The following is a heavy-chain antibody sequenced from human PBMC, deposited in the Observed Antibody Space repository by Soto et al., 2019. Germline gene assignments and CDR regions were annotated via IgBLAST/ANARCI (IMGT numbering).Heavy chain of an antibody. J-gene: IGHJ6*02. CDR1: GFTFSSYG. CDR2: ISYDGSNK. CDR3: AKAGGRSSYAAVSCYYYCMEV. D-gene: IGHD4-4*01. Sequence: PGGSLRLSCAASGFTFSSYGMHWVRQAPGKGLEWVAVISYDGSNKYYADSVKGRFTISRDNSKNTLYLQMNSRRSEDTAVYYCAKAGGRSSYAAVSCYYYCMEVWGQGTRVAVSS. V-gene: IGHV3-30*18.